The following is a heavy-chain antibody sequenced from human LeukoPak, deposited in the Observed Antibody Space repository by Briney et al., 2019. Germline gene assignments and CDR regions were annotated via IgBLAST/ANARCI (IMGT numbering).Heavy chain of an antibody. V-gene: IGHV4-39*07. CDR3: ARDERGGGYSYGYYYYMDV. D-gene: IGHD5-18*01. CDR1: GFTLSSYA. Sequence: GSLRLSCAASGFTLSSYAMSWVRQPPGKGLEWIGSIYYSGSTYYNPSLKSRVTISVDTSKNQFSLKLSSVTAADTAVYYCARDERGGGYSYGYYYYMDVWGKGTTVTVSS. J-gene: IGHJ6*03. CDR2: IYYSGST.